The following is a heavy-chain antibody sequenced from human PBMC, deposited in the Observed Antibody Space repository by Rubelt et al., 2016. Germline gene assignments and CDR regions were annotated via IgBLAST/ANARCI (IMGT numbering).Heavy chain of an antibody. D-gene: IGHD5-12*01. J-gene: IGHJ4*02. CDR2: IHPGDSAT. CDR3: SRLMGYSTIDY. CDR1: GYRFTNYW. Sequence: EVQLVQSGAEVKKPGESLKISCKGSGYRFTNYWIGWVRQMPGKALEWMGIIHPGDSATRYSPSFQGQVTISADKAINTAYLQWSSLKASDTAIYYCSRLMGYSTIDYWGQGTLVTVSS. V-gene: IGHV5-51*01.